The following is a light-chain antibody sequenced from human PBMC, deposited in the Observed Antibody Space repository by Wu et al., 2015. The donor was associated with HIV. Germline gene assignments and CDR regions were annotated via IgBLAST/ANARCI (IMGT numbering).Light chain of an antibody. Sequence: DIQLTQSPSFLSASVGDRVTITCRASQGNNNYLAWYQQKPGKGPKLLIYAASNLQSGVPSRFSGSGSGTEFTLTISSLQPEDFAIYFCQQVNSYPFTFGQGTRLEIK. J-gene: IGKJ5*01. CDR1: QGNNNY. CDR2: AAS. CDR3: QQVNSYPFT. V-gene: IGKV1-9*01.